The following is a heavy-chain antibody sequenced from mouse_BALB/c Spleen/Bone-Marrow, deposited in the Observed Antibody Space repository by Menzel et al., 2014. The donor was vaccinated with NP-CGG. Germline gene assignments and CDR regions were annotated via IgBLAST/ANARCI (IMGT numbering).Heavy chain of an antibody. Sequence: EVKVVESGPELVKPGASVKISCKASGSTFTDYNIHWVKQSHGKSLEWIGYIYPYNGGTGYNQKFKSKATLTVDNSSSTAYMELRSLASEDSAVYYCARSYYYGSGFGWFAYWGQGTLVTVSA. CDR1: GSTFTDYN. J-gene: IGHJ3*01. CDR2: IYPYNGGT. D-gene: IGHD1-1*01. V-gene: IGHV1S29*02. CDR3: ARSYYYGSGFGWFAY.